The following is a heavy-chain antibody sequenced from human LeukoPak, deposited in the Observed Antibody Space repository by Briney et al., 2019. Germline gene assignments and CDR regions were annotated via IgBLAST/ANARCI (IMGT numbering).Heavy chain of an antibody. Sequence: SVKVSCKASGGTFSSYAISWVRQAPGQGIEWMGRIIPILGIANYAQKFQGRVTITADKSTSTAYMELSSLRSEDTAVYYCARDRGYDSSGYSPTGPLFDYWGQGTLVTVSS. V-gene: IGHV1-69*04. D-gene: IGHD3-22*01. CDR3: ARDRGYDSSGYSPTGPLFDY. CDR1: GGTFSSYA. CDR2: IIPILGIA. J-gene: IGHJ4*02.